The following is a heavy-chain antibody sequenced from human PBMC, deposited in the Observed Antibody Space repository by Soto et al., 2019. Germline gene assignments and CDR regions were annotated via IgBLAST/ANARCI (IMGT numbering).Heavy chain of an antibody. J-gene: IGHJ6*02. Sequence: QAQLEEFGGGVVQPGGSLRLSCVTSGFMFSSYGMHWVRQAPGKGLEWVAVIWHDGNHKFYGDSVKGRFSISRDNSKNTVDLQMNSLRAEDTAVYYCARAHYSAYDRSDYFYYGMDVWGRGTTVTVSS. CDR2: IWHDGNHK. V-gene: IGHV3-33*01. D-gene: IGHD5-12*01. CDR1: GFMFSSYG. CDR3: ARAHYSAYDRSDYFYYGMDV.